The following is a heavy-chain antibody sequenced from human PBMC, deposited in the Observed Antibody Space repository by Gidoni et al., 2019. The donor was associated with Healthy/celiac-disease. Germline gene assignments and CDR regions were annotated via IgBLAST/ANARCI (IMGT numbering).Heavy chain of an antibody. J-gene: IGHJ4*02. CDR3: AKGVRVALGSY. CDR2: ISGSGGST. Sequence: EVQLLESGGGLVQPGGSLRLSCAASGFTFSSYAMSWVRQAPGKGREWVSAISGSGGSTYYADSVKGRFTITRDNSKNTLYLQMNSLRDEDTAVYYCAKGVRVALGSYWGQGTLVTVSS. V-gene: IGHV3-23*01. CDR1: GFTFSSYA. D-gene: IGHD7-27*01.